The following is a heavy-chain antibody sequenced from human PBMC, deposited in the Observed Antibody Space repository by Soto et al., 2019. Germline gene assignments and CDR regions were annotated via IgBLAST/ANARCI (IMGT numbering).Heavy chain of an antibody. CDR1: GFTFSSYW. Sequence: GGSLRLSCAASGFTFSSYWMHWVRQAPGKGLVWVSRINSDGSNTNYADPVKGRFTISRDNAKNTLYLQMNILRAEDTAVYYCARDFRSGWYEFDSWGQGTPVTVSS. J-gene: IGHJ4*02. V-gene: IGHV3-74*01. CDR2: INSDGSNT. D-gene: IGHD6-19*01. CDR3: ARDFRSGWYEFDS.